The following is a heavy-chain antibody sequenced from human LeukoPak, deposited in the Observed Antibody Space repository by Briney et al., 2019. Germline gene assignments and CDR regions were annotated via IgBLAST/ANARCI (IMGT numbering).Heavy chain of an antibody. Sequence: GGSLRLSCAASGFTFDNYLMHWVRQAPGKGLVWVSRVNTDGSSTSYADSVKGRFTISRDNAQNTVYLQMNSLRAEDTAVYYCARGRLFSGYRGNVGHEDFDYWGQGSLVTVSS. V-gene: IGHV3-74*01. D-gene: IGHD5-12*01. CDR2: VNTDGSST. CDR3: ARGRLFSGYRGNVGHEDFDY. J-gene: IGHJ4*02. CDR1: GFTFDNYL.